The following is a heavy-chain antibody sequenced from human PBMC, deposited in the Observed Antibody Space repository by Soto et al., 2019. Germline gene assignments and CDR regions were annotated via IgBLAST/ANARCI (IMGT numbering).Heavy chain of an antibody. CDR1: GFTFSSYS. CDR2: ISSSSSTI. D-gene: IGHD6-19*01. V-gene: IGHV3-48*01. CDR3: ARGRPLTVAGHDGMDV. J-gene: IGHJ6*02. Sequence: EVQLVESGGGLVQPGGSLRLSCAASGFTFSSYSMNWVRQAPGKGLEWVSYISSSSSTIYYADSVKGRFTIPRDNAKNSLYLQMNSLRAEDTAVYYCARGRPLTVAGHDGMDVWGQGTTVTVSS.